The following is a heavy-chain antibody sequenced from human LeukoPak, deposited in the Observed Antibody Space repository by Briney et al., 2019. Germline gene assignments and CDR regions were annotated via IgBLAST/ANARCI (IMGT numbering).Heavy chain of an antibody. CDR1: GVSISSYY. CDR3: ARGDLRTVTFDY. CDR2: IYYSGST. D-gene: IGHD4-17*01. Sequence: PSETLSLTCTVSGVSISSYYSSWIRQPPGKGLEWIGYIYYSGSTNYNPSLKSRVTISVDTSKNQFSLKLSSVTAADTAVYYCARGDLRTVTFDYWGQGTLVTVSS. J-gene: IGHJ4*02. V-gene: IGHV4-59*01.